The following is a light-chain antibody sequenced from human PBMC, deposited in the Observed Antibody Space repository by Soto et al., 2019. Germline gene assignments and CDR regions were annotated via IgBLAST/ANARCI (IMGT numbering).Light chain of an antibody. V-gene: IGKV3-15*01. CDR1: QSLSSN. CDR2: GAS. Sequence: EIVMTQSPATLSVSPGERATLSCRASQSLSSNLAWYQQKPGQAPRLLIYGASTRASGIPARFSGSGSGTEFTLTISSLQSEDFSLYYCQHYNDWSPAFTSGSATKVDL. CDR3: QHYNDWSPAFT. J-gene: IGKJ3*01.